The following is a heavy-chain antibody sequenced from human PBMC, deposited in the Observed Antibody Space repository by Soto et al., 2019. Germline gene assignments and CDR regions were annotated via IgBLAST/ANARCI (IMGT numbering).Heavy chain of an antibody. Sequence: SETLSLTCAVYGGSFSGYYWSWIRQPPGKGLEWIGEINHSGSTNYNPSLKSRVTISVDTSKNQFSLKLSSVTAADTAVYYCARGGGVLRFLEWLHYWFDPWGQGTLVTVSS. D-gene: IGHD3-3*01. CDR3: ARGGGVLRFLEWLHYWFDP. V-gene: IGHV4-34*01. CDR1: GGSFSGYY. CDR2: INHSGST. J-gene: IGHJ5*02.